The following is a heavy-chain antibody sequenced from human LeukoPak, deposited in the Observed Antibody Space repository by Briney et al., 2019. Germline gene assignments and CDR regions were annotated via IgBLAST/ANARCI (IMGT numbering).Heavy chain of an antibody. J-gene: IGHJ4*02. Sequence: SETLSLTCTVSGGSISSYYWSWIRQPAGKGLEWIGRIYTSGSTNYNPSLKSRVTMSVDTSKNQFSLKLSSVTAADTAVYYCARGKVVAGTPGQNSWDYWGQGTLVTVSS. V-gene: IGHV4-4*07. CDR3: ARGKVVAGTPGQNSWDY. CDR2: IYTSGST. D-gene: IGHD6-19*01. CDR1: GGSISSYY.